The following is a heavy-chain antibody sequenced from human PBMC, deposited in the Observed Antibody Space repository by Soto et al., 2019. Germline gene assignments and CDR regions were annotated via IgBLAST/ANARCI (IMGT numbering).Heavy chain of an antibody. V-gene: IGHV2-5*01. CDR1: GFSLSSSSVG. Sequence: QITLNESGPSLVKPTQTLTLTCTFSGFSLSSSSVGVGWVRQPPGKALEWLAVIYWNDNERYSPSLRNRLSMSQDTPRNQVVLTLTNVDPVGTATYYCVHSRLTAGMIYFSFGVEDWGQGSTVTVSS. D-gene: IGHD3-3*01. J-gene: IGHJ6*02. CDR2: IYWNDNE. CDR3: VHSRLTAGMIYFSFGVED.